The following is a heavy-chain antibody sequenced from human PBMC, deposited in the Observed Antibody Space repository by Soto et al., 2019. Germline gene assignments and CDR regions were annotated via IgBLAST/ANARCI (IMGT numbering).Heavy chain of an antibody. J-gene: IGHJ4*02. D-gene: IGHD2-2*01. V-gene: IGHV3-33*01. Sequence: GGSLRLSCAASGFTFSSYGLHWVRQAPGKGLEWVAVIWYNGNNKYYADSVKGRFTISRDNSKNTLYLQMNSLRAEDTAVYYCARDRGLAIEPTAQDYWGQGTLVTVSS. CDR3: ARDRGLAIEPTAQDY. CDR2: IWYNGNNK. CDR1: GFTFSSYG.